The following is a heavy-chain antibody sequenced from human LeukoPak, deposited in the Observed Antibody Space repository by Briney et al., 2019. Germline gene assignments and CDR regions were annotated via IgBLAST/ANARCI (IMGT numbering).Heavy chain of an antibody. Sequence: ASVKVSCKASGYTFTSYGISWVRQAPGQGLEWMGWINPNTGVTNYAQKFQGRVTMTRDTSISTAYMELSRLRSDDTAVYYCARVGSSSSYHYYYMDVWGKGTTVTVSS. V-gene: IGHV1-2*02. CDR2: INPNTGVT. CDR3: ARVGSSSSYHYYYMDV. CDR1: GYTFTSYG. J-gene: IGHJ6*03. D-gene: IGHD6-6*01.